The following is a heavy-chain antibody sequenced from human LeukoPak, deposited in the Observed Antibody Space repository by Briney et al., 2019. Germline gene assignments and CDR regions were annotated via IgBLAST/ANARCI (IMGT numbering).Heavy chain of an antibody. CDR2: ISANNGDT. CDR1: GYTFTSHG. D-gene: IGHD4-11*01. Sequence: ASVKVSCKTSGYTFTSHGISWVRQAPGQGLEWMGRISANNGDTKYAQRMQDRLTMTTDTSTSTAYMDLRSLNSDDTAIYYCARDWPTVIADYWGQGTLVTVSS. CDR3: ARDWPTVIADY. J-gene: IGHJ4*02. V-gene: IGHV1-18*01.